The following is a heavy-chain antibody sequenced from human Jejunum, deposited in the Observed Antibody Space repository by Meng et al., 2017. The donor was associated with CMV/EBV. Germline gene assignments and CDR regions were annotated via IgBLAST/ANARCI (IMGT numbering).Heavy chain of an antibody. V-gene: IGHV4-61*02. J-gene: IGHJ4*02. Sequence: QVELQGSGPGLLTPSLPLSLSCSVSGVPIRRWPSCWSWTRQPAGKGLEWIGRICISGNTDYNPSLKSRVTISLDTAKNQFSLKLNSVTAADTAVYYCARDRSDYGDYVYDEWGQGTLVTVSS. CDR3: ARDRSDYGDYVYDE. D-gene: IGHD4-17*01. CDR1: GVPIRRWPSC. CDR2: ICISGNT.